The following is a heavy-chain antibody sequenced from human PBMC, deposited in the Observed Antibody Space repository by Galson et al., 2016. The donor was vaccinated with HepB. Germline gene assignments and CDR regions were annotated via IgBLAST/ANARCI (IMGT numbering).Heavy chain of an antibody. Sequence: LRLSCAASGFSIGSYVMHWVRQAPGKGLEWVAVISHDGSNKWYADSVKGRFSISRDSSKNTLFLHMDSLRLEDTAVYLCARGYSGYAWDHWGQGTLVTVSS. CDR2: ISHDGSNK. CDR3: ARGYSGYAWDH. D-gene: IGHD5-12*01. J-gene: IGHJ4*02. CDR1: GFSIGSYV. V-gene: IGHV3-30-3*01.